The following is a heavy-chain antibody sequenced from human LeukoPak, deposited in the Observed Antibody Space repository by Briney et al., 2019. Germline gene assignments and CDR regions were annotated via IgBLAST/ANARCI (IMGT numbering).Heavy chain of an antibody. D-gene: IGHD2-2*01. CDR2: ISGTSDYI. Sequence: GGSLRLSCAASGFTFSNYDMHWVRQAPGKGLEWVSSISGTSDYIYYADSVKGRFTISRDNGQNSLYLQMNSLRAEDTAVYYCARREPQGCSGTSCFAGPVGHWGQGTLVTVSS. J-gene: IGHJ4*02. V-gene: IGHV3-21*06. CDR1: GFTFSNYD. CDR3: ARREPQGCSGTSCFAGPVGH.